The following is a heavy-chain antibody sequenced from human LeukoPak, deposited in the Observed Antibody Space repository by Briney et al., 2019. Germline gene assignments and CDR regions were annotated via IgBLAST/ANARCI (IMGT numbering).Heavy chain of an antibody. J-gene: IGHJ4*02. CDR2: INPNSGGT. Sequence: GASVKVSCKASGYTFTGYYMHWVRQAPGQGLEWVGRINPNSGGTNYAQKFQGRVTMTRDTSISTAYMELSRLRSDDTAVCYCATWAAMVRGVISDYWGQGTLVTVSS. D-gene: IGHD3-10*01. CDR3: ATWAAMVRGVISDY. V-gene: IGHV1-2*06. CDR1: GYTFTGYY.